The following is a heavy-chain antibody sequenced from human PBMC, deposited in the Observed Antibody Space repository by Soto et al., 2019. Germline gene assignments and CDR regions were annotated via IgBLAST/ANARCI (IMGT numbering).Heavy chain of an antibody. J-gene: IGHJ6*02. V-gene: IGHV1-46*01. CDR3: ARSEGYCSGGSCYLDYYGMDV. Sequence: ASVKVSCKASGYTFTSYYMHWVRQAPGQGLEWMGIINPSGGSTSYAQKFQGRVTMTRDTSTSTVYMELSSLRSEDAAVYYCARSEGYCSGGSCYLDYYGMDVWGQGTTVTSP. CDR1: GYTFTSYY. CDR2: INPSGGST. D-gene: IGHD2-15*01.